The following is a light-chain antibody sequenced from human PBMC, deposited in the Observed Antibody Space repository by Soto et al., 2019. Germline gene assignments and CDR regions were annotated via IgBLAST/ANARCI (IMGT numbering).Light chain of an antibody. CDR1: RTDVGGYNF. Sequence: QSALTQPASVSGSPGQSITISCTGTRTDVGGYNFVSWYQQHPGKAPKLIIYEVSNRPSGVSNRFSGSKSDNTASLTISGLQAEDEADYYCCSYVSSKTYVFGTGTRSQS. CDR2: EVS. J-gene: IGLJ1*01. V-gene: IGLV2-14*01. CDR3: CSYVSSKTYV.